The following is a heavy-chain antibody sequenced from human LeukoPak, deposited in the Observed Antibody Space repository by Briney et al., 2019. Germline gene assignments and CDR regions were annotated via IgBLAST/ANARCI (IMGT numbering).Heavy chain of an antibody. CDR2: ISGSGDRT. J-gene: IGHJ4*02. Sequence: GGSLRLSCAASGFTFSSYAMSWVRQAPGKGLEWVSAISGSGDRTFYADSVKGRFTISRDNSKNTLYLQMNSLRDEDTAVYYCAKVAAMIIDYWGQGTLVTVSS. CDR1: GFTFSSYA. D-gene: IGHD3-22*01. V-gene: IGHV3-23*01. CDR3: AKVAAMIIDY.